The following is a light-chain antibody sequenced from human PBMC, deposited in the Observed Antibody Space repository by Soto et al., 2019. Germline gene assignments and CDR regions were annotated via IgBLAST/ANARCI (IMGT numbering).Light chain of an antibody. CDR3: QSYDVSLSASV. CDR1: SSNIGAGYD. V-gene: IGLV1-40*01. J-gene: IGLJ1*01. CDR2: GNN. Sequence: QSVLTQPPSVSGAPGQRVTISCSGSSSNIGAGYDVHWYQQVPGTAPKLLIYGNNNRPSGVPDRFSGSKSGTSASLAITGLQAEDEADYYCQSYDVSLSASVFGSGTKLTVL.